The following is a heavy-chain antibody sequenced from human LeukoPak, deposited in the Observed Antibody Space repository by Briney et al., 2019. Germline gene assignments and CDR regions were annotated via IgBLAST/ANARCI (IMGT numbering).Heavy chain of an antibody. CDR3: ARMRVVAGTIGYGMDV. Sequence: PGGSLRLSCAASGFTFSSYWMHWVRQAPGKGLVWVSRINSDGSSTSYADSVKGRFTISRDNAKNTLYLQMNSLRSEDTAVYYCARMRVVAGTIGYGMDVWGQGTTVTVSS. J-gene: IGHJ6*02. V-gene: IGHV3-74*01. CDR1: GFTFSSYW. CDR2: INSDGSST. D-gene: IGHD6-19*01.